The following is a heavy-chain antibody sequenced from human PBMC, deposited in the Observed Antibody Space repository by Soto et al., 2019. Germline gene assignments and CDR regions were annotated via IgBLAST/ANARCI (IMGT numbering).Heavy chain of an antibody. J-gene: IGHJ3*02. D-gene: IGHD6-25*01. V-gene: IGHV3-7*05. Sequence: EVQLVESGGGWVQPGGSLTLSCAASEFAFSSYWMTWVRQAPGKGLEWVANIRKDGSQRSYLDSVRGRFTISRDNSKNSLYLQMNSLRAEDTALYFCARDVSPGSSGLYFDAFDMWGQGTMVTVSS. CDR1: EFAFSSYW. CDR2: IRKDGSQR. CDR3: ARDVSPGSSGLYFDAFDM.